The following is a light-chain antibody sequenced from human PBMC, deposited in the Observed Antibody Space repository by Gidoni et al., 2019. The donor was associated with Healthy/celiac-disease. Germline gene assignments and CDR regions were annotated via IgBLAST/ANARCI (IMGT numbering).Light chain of an antibody. J-gene: IGLJ2*01. CDR2: DVT. V-gene: IGLV2-14*01. CDR3: STYTSSSTPV. Sequence: QSALTQPASVSGSPGQSITISCTGTSRDVGGFNYVSWYQQYPDKAPKLMIYDVTNRPSGVSNRFSGAKSGNTASLTISGLQAEDEADYYCSTYTSSSTPVFGGGTKVTVL. CDR1: SRDVGGFNY.